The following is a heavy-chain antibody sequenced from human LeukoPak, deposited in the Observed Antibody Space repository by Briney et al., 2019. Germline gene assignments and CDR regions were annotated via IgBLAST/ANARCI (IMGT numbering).Heavy chain of an antibody. CDR1: GFTFSSYW. CDR2: INSDGSST. CDR3: ASGIAAAGVHFDY. V-gene: IGHV3-74*01. J-gene: IGHJ4*02. Sequence: GGSLRLSCAASGFTFSSYWMHWVRQAPGKGLVWVSRINSDGSSTSYADSVKGRFTISRDNAKNTLYLQMNSLRAEDTAVYYCASGIAAAGVHFDYWSQGTLVTVSS. D-gene: IGHD6-13*01.